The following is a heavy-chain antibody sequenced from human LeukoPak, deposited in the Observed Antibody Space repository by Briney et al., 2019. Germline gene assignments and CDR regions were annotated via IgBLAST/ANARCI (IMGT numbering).Heavy chain of an antibody. CDR3: AREFRSGYNSRWFDY. CDR2: IKQDGSEK. V-gene: IGHV3-7*01. J-gene: IGHJ5*01. D-gene: IGHD6-19*01. CDR1: GIILSSYW. Sequence: GGCLRLSCAASGIILSSYWMSWVRQAPGKGLEWVANIKQDGSEKWYVDSVKGRFTISRDNAKNSLYLQMNSLRVEDTAGYYCAREFRSGYNSRWFDYWGQGTLVTVSS.